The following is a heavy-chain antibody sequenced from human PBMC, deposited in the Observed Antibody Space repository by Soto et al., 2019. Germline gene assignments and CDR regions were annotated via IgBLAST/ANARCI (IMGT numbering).Heavy chain of an antibody. Sequence: QLQLQESGSGLVKPSQTLSVTCAVSGGAISSGSYSWSWIRQPPGKGLEWMGYSYHRGNTYYYNPSLESRVTMSVDRSKNQFSLKLSSVTAADTAVYFCARGPLGSNYSYYGVDVWGQGTTVTVSS. CDR1: GGAISSGSYS. V-gene: IGHV4-30-2*01. D-gene: IGHD7-27*01. J-gene: IGHJ6*02. CDR3: ARGPLGSNYSYYGVDV. CDR2: SYHRGNTY.